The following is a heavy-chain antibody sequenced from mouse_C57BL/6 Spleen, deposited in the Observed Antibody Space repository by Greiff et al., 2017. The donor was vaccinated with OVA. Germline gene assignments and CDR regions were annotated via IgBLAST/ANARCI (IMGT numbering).Heavy chain of an antibody. D-gene: IGHD4-1*01. Sequence: EVMLVESGAELVRPGASVKLSCTASGFNIKDDYMHWVKQRPEQGLEWIGWIDPENGDTEYASKFQGKATITADTSSNTAYLQLSSLTSEDTAVYYCTLTGFAYWGQGTLVTVSA. CDR3: TLTGFAY. V-gene: IGHV14-4*01. CDR2: IDPENGDT. J-gene: IGHJ3*01. CDR1: GFNIKDDY.